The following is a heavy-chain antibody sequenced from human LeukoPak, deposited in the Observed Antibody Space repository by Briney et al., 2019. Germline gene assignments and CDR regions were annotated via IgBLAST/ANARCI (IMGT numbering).Heavy chain of an antibody. Sequence: GGSLRLSCAASGFTFSSYSMNWVRQAPGKGLEWVASISSSSSYIYYADSVKGRFTISRDNAKNSLYLQMNSLRAEDTTVYYCARGIAAAGTWFDPWGQGTLVTVSS. CDR1: GFTFSSYS. D-gene: IGHD6-13*01. CDR2: ISSSSSYI. J-gene: IGHJ5*02. V-gene: IGHV3-21*01. CDR3: ARGIAAAGTWFDP.